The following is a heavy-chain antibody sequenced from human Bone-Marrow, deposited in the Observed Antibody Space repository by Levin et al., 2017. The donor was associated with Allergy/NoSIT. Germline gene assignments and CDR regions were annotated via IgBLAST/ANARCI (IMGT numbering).Heavy chain of an antibody. CDR1: GFTVSNNY. V-gene: IGHV3-53*01. CDR3: ARDGPAKPWA. CDR2: IYSTGVT. D-gene: IGHD2-2*01. Sequence: GESLKISCAVSGFTVSNNYMNWVRQAPGRGLDWVSLIYSTGVTHYADSVQGRFTISRDSSKNTLYLQMDSLRVEDTAVYYCARDGPAKPWAWGQGTMVTVSS. J-gene: IGHJ3*01.